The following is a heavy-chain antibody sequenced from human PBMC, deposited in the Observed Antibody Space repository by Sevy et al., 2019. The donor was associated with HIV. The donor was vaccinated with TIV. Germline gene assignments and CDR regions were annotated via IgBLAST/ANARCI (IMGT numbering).Heavy chain of an antibody. Sequence: ASVKVSCKASGYTFTSYGINWVRQAPGQGLEWMGWISGYNGNTNYAQKLQGRVTMTTDTSTSTAYMELRSLRSDDTAVYYCARDEGDYGGSYSYFDYWGQGTLVTVSS. J-gene: IGHJ4*02. D-gene: IGHD2-15*01. CDR2: ISGYNGNT. CDR1: GYTFTSYG. V-gene: IGHV1-18*01. CDR3: ARDEGDYGGSYSYFDY.